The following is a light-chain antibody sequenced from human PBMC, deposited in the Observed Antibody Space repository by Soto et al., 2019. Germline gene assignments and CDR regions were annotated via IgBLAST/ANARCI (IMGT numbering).Light chain of an antibody. CDR1: QSVTNTY. CDR2: GAS. V-gene: IGKV3-20*01. J-gene: IGKJ1*01. CDR3: NQCGSAPRT. Sequence: EIVLTQSPGTLSLSPGQRATLSCRASQSVTNTYIAWFQQKTGQAPRLLIYGASKRAAGIPDRFSGSGSGTDFTLTISRLEHEDFAVYYCNQCGSAPRTFGQGTKVEIK.